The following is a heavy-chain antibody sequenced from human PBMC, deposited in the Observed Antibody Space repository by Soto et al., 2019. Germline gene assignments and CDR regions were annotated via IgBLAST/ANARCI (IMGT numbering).Heavy chain of an antibody. D-gene: IGHD6-19*01. J-gene: IGHJ3*02. CDR3: VRDQTTGWYGRAFDI. Sequence: GGSLRLSCAASGFNLNTHEMNWVRQAPGKGLEWIAYLGNSGGTTFYSDSVKGRFTISRDNAQNSLYLQMNSLRVEDTAVYYCVRDQTTGWYGRAFDIWGQGTVVTVSS. V-gene: IGHV3-48*03. CDR1: GFNLNTHE. CDR2: LGNSGGTT.